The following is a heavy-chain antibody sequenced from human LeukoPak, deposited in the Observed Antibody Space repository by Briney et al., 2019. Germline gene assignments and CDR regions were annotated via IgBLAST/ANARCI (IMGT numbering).Heavy chain of an antibody. J-gene: IGHJ3*02. V-gene: IGHV1-2*02. CDR3: ARGGYDFWSGYLAFDI. Sequence: ASVKVSCKVSGYTFTGYYMHWVRQAPGQGLEWMGWINPNSGGTNYAQKFQGRVTMTRDTSISTAYMELSRLRSDDTAVYYCARGGYDFWSGYLAFDIWGQGTMVTVSS. CDR2: INPNSGGT. D-gene: IGHD3-3*01. CDR1: GYTFTGYY.